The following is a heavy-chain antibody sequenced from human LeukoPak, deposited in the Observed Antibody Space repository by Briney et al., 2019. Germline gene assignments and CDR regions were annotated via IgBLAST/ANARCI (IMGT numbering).Heavy chain of an antibody. CDR3: ARLSITMVRGDLTNDY. CDR2: IYASGIT. D-gene: IGHD3-10*01. V-gene: IGHV4-4*08. CDR1: GDSFSSYY. Sequence: SETLSLTCTVSGDSFSSYYWSWIRQPPGKTLEWIGYIYASGITNYNPSLKSRVTISVDTSKNQFSLKLSSVTAADTAVYYCARLSITMVRGDLTNDYWGQGTLVTVSS. J-gene: IGHJ4*02.